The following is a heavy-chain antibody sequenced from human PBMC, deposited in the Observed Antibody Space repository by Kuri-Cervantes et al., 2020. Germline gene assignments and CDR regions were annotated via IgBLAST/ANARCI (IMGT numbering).Heavy chain of an antibody. CDR1: GYTFTGYY. V-gene: IGHV1-2*04. CDR3: AREVGRYYGSGIVFDY. D-gene: IGHD3-10*01. Sequence: ASVKVSCKASGYTFTGYYMHWVRQAPGQGLEWMGWINPNSGGTNYAQKFQGWVTMTRDTSISTAYMELSSVTAADTAVYYCAREVGRYYGSGIVFDYWGQGTLVTV. CDR2: INPNSGGT. J-gene: IGHJ4*02.